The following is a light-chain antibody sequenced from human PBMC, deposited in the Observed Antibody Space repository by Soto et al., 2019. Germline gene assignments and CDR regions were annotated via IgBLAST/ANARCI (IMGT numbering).Light chain of an antibody. Sequence: QSVLTQPPSVSEAPGQRVTISCTGSSSNIGAGYEAHWYQQVPGTAPKLLIYENNNRPSGVPDRFSGSKSGTSASLAITGLQAEYESEYYCQSYESSLSGYDFGTGTKVTVL. J-gene: IGLJ1*01. CDR1: SSNIGAGYE. CDR3: QSYESSLSGYD. CDR2: ENN. V-gene: IGLV1-40*01.